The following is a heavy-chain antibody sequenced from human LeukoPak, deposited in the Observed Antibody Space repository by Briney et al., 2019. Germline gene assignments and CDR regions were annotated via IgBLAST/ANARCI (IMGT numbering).Heavy chain of an antibody. D-gene: IGHD2-2*02. CDR3: ARGYCSSTSCYTFDY. Sequence: PGGSLRLSCAASGFTFSSYWMHWVRHAPGKGLVWVSRINSDGSSTSYADSVKGRFTISGDNAKNTLYLQMNSLRVEDTAVYYCARGYCSSTSCYTFDYWGQGTLVTVSS. CDR2: INSDGSST. J-gene: IGHJ4*02. CDR1: GFTFSSYW. V-gene: IGHV3-74*01.